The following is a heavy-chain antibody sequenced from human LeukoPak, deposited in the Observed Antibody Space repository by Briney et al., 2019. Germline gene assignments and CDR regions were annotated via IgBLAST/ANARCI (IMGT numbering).Heavy chain of an antibody. V-gene: IGHV3-30-3*02. Sequence: GGSLRLSCAASGFTLSRYSMQWVRQTPGKGLEWVGIMSNSGENTFYGEAVKGRFTISRDNSQNTLYLQMNSLRPEDTAVYYCAKGGASVTRYVDHWGQGTLVTVSS. J-gene: IGHJ4*02. CDR3: AKGGASVTRYVDH. CDR2: MSNSGENT. D-gene: IGHD4-17*01. CDR1: GFTLSRYS.